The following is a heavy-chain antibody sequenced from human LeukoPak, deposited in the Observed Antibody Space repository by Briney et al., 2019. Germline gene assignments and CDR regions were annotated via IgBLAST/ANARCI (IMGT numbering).Heavy chain of an antibody. V-gene: IGHV1-2*02. J-gene: IGHJ6*03. CDR3: ARGVAGVYFYYYMDV. CDR2: INPNNGDT. Sequence: GASVKVSCKAFGYTLTGYYMHWVRQAPGQGLEWMGWINPNNGDTHYAQKFQGTVTMTRDTSISTAYMELSSLRSDDTAVYYCARGVAGVYFYYYMDVWGKGTTVTVSS. D-gene: IGHD1-14*01. CDR1: GYTLTGYY.